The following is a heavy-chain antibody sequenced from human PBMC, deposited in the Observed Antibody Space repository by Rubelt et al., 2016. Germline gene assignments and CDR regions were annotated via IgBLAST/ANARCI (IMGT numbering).Heavy chain of an antibody. Sequence: QVQLQESGPGLVKPSQTLSLTCTVSGGSISSGGYYWSWIRQHPGKGLEWIGYIYYSGSTYYNPSLKSGITISVDTSKNQFSLRLSSVTAADTAVYYCARGLYCSTSCSTGDFWGQGTLVTVSS. J-gene: IGHJ4*02. CDR3: ARGLYCSTSCSTGDF. CDR1: GGSISSGGYY. D-gene: IGHD2-2*01. V-gene: IGHV4-31*03. CDR2: IYYSGST.